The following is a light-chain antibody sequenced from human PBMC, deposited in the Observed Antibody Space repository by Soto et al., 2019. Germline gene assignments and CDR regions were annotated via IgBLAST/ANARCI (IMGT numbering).Light chain of an antibody. J-gene: IGLJ2*01. CDR1: SSDVGGYDY. V-gene: IGLV2-14*03. CDR3: SSYTSSLTVV. CDR2: DVT. Sequence: QSALTQPASVSGSPGQSITISCTGTSSDVGGYDYVSWYQHHPGTAPKLMIYDVTNRPSGISDRFSGSKSGNTASLTISGLQAEDEGDYYCSSYTSSLTVVFGGGTKVTVL.